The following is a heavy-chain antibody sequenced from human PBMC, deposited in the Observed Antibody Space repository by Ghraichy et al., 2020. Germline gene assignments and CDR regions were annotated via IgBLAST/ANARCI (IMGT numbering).Heavy chain of an antibody. Sequence: SQTLSLTCAVYGGSFSGYYWSWIRQPPGKGLEWIGEINHSGSTNYNPSLKSRVTISVDTSKNQFSLKLSSVTAADTTVYYCARGWSGEASGYSYGSIKYWYFDLWGRGTLVTVSS. J-gene: IGHJ2*01. CDR1: GGSFSGYY. V-gene: IGHV4-34*01. CDR3: ARGWSGEASGYSYGSIKYWYFDL. D-gene: IGHD5-18*01. CDR2: INHSGST.